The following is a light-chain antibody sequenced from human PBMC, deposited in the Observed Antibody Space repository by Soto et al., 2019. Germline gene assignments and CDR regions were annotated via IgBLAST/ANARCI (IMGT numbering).Light chain of an antibody. CDR1: SSDVGGYNS. J-gene: IGLJ2*01. CDR2: EVT. CDR3: ASYTTSGTVL. V-gene: IGLV2-14*01. Sequence: QSALTQPASVSGSPGQSITISCTGTSSDVGGYNSVSWFQHHPDKAPKLNIYEVTLRPSGVSNRFSGSKSGNTASLTISGLQAEDEADYYCASYTTSGTVLFGGGTKLTVL.